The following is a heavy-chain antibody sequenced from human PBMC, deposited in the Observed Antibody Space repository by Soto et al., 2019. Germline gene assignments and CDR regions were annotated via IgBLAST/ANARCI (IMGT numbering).Heavy chain of an antibody. Sequence: ASVKVSCKASGGTFSSYDISWVRQATGQGLEWMGWMNPYSGNTGYAQKFQGRVTVTRNTSISTVYMELSGLRPDDTDVYYCARRKERSGPHYFDYWGQGSQVTVSS. J-gene: IGHJ4*02. D-gene: IGHD6-25*01. CDR3: ARRKERSGPHYFDY. CDR2: MNPYSGNT. CDR1: GGTFSSYD. V-gene: IGHV1-8*02.